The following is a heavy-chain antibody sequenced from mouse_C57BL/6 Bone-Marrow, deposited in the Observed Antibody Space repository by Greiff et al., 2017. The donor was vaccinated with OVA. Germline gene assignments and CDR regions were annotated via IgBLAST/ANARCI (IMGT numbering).Heavy chain of an antibody. V-gene: IGHV1-64*01. CDR3: ARCPYYYGSRYFDV. CDR1: GYTFTSYW. CDR2: IHPNSGST. J-gene: IGHJ1*03. Sequence: QVQLQQPGAELVKPGASVKLSCKASGYTFTSYWMHWVKQRPGQGLEWIGMIHPNSGSTNYNEKFKSKATLTVDKSASTAYMQLSRLTSEDSAVYYGARCPYYYGSRYFDVWGTGTTVTVSS. D-gene: IGHD1-1*01.